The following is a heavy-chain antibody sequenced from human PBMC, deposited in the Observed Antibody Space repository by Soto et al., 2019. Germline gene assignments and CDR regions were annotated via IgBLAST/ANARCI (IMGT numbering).Heavy chain of an antibody. J-gene: IGHJ6*02. CDR3: ARGNPFNYAGFDV. CDR2: MNAKSGDT. D-gene: IGHD3-16*01. CDR1: GYTFSDFD. Sequence: QAHLEQSGAEVKRPGASVKVSCKASGYTFSDFDITWLRQAAGQGPEWMGWMNAKSGDTFSAQRFQGKFNMTWDTSLSTAYMEVGSLTSDDAAIYYCARGNPFNYAGFDVWGQGTTVAVPS. V-gene: IGHV1-8*01.